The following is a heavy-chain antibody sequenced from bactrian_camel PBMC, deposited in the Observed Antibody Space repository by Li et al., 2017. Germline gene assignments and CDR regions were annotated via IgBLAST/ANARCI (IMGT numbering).Heavy chain of an antibody. V-gene: IGHV3S60*01. CDR2: IRTIGSL. J-gene: IGHJ4*01. Sequence: HVQLVESGGGSVQAGGSLRLSCAFDAYTPANVRMAWFRQAPGKEREGVAGIRTIGSLYYADSVRGRFTVSKDNANNTVYLQMNSLKLEDTAMYYCAADFGPYCSGSYHARRANFEGQGTQVTVS. D-gene: IGHD2*01. CDR1: AYTPANVR.